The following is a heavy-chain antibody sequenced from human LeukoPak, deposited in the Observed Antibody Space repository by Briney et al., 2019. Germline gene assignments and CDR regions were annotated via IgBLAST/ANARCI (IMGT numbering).Heavy chain of an antibody. Sequence: ASVKVSCKASGYTFTGYYMHWVRQAPGQGLEWMGWINPNSGGTNYAQKFQGRVTMTRDTSISTAYMELSRLRSDDTAVYYCGRGDTIFSPADVWGQGTTVTVSS. CDR1: GYTFTGYY. J-gene: IGHJ6*02. CDR3: GRGDTIFSPADV. V-gene: IGHV1-2*02. D-gene: IGHD3-9*01. CDR2: INPNSGGT.